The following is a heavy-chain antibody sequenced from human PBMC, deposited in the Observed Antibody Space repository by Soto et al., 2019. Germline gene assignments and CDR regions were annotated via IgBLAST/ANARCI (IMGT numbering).Heavy chain of an antibody. CDR3: ARGRGGRGYCSGGSCYTWFRPFDY. CDR1: GGSFSGYY. CDR2: INHSGST. D-gene: IGHD2-15*01. V-gene: IGHV4-34*01. J-gene: IGHJ4*02. Sequence: QVQLQQWGAGLLKPSETLSLTCAVYGGSFSGYYWSWIRQPPGKGLEWIGEINHSGSTNYNPSLKSRVTISVDTSKNQFSLKLSSVTAADAAVYYCARGRGGRGYCSGGSCYTWFRPFDYWGQGTLVTVSS.